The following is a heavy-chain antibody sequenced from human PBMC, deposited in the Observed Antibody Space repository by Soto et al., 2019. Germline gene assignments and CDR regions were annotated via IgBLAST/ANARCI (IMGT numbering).Heavy chain of an antibody. CDR2: IYHSGST. CDR1: GGSISSSNW. Sequence: SETLSLTCAVSGGSISSSNWWSWVRQPPGKWLEWIGEIYHSGSTNYNPSLKSRVSISVDKSKNQFSLKLSSVTAADTAVYYCARTSIEWLVKGRMDVWGQGTTVTVSS. V-gene: IGHV4-4*02. CDR3: ARTSIEWLVKGRMDV. J-gene: IGHJ6*02. D-gene: IGHD6-19*01.